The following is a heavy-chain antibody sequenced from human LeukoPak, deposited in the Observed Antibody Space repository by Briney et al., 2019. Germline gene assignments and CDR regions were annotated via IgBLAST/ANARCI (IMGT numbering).Heavy chain of an antibody. Sequence: SETLSLTCTASGGSISSYYWSWIRQPAGKGLEWIGRIYTSGSTNYNPSLKSRVTMSVDTSKNQFSLKLSSVTAADTAVYYCARDLMTTVTIRYIDYWGQGTLVTVSS. CDR2: IYTSGST. CDR1: GGSISSYY. J-gene: IGHJ4*02. V-gene: IGHV4-4*07. D-gene: IGHD4-17*01. CDR3: ARDLMTTVTIRYIDY.